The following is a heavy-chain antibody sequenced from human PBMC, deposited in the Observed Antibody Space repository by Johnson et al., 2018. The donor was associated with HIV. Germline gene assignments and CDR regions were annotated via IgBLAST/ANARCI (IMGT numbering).Heavy chain of an antibody. CDR1: GITISRNW. CDR3: AKDDAYSGYGYDAFDI. D-gene: IGHD5-12*01. Sequence: VQLVESGGGLVQPGGSLTLSCAASGITISRNWMHWVRQAPGKGPVWVSRINSDGSSTNYADSVKGRFSISRDNAENTLYLQMNSLRAEDTAVYYCAKDDAYSGYGYDAFDIWGQGTMVTVSS. J-gene: IGHJ3*02. V-gene: IGHV3-74*01. CDR2: INSDGSST.